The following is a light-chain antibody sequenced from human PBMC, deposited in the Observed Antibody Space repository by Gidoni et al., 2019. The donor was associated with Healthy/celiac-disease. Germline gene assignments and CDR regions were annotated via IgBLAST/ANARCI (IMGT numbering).Light chain of an antibody. CDR3: QQSYSTPPWT. J-gene: IGKJ1*01. Sequence: DIQMTQSPSSLSASVGDRVTIPCRASQSISSYLNWYQQKPGKAPKLLIYAASSLQSGVPSRFSGSGSATDFTLTISSLQPEDFATYYCQQSYSTPPWTFGQGTKVEIK. CDR2: AAS. V-gene: IGKV1-39*01. CDR1: QSISSY.